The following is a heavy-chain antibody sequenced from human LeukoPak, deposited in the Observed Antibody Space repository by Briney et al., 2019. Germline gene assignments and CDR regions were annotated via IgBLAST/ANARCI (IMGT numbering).Heavy chain of an antibody. CDR3: AKARGAWGLVQVADL. Sequence: GGSLRLSCAASGFTFSSYAMSWVRQAPGKGLEWVSAISGSGGSTYYADSVKGRFTISRDNSKNTLYLQMNSLRAEDTAVYYCAKARGAWGLVQVADLWGRGTLVTVSS. CDR1: GFTFSSYA. V-gene: IGHV3-23*01. CDR2: ISGSGGST. J-gene: IGHJ2*01. D-gene: IGHD3/OR15-3a*01.